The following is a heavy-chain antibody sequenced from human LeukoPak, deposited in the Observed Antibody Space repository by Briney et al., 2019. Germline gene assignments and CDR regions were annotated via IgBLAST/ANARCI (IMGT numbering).Heavy chain of an antibody. CDR1: GFTFSSYA. J-gene: IGHJ6*02. Sequence: GGSLRLSCAASGFTFSSYAMSWVRQAPGKGLEWVANIKQDGSEKYYVDSVKGRFTLSRDNAKNSLYLQMNSLRAEDTAVYYCASPKNPNWNYYYGMDVWGQGTTVTVSS. D-gene: IGHD1-1*01. CDR3: ASPKNPNWNYYYGMDV. CDR2: IKQDGSEK. V-gene: IGHV3-7*01.